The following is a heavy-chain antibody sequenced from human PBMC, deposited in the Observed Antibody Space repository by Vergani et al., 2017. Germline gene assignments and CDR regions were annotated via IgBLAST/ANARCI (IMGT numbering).Heavy chain of an antibody. CDR2: INPSGGST. D-gene: IGHD4-17*01. Sequence: QVQLVQSGAEVKKPGASVKVSCKASGYTFTGYYMHWVRQAPGQGLEWMGIINPSGGSTSYAQKFQGRVTMTRDTSTSTVYMELSSLRSEDTAVYYCARARWPTVTTGYYYYGMDVWGQGTTVTVSS. V-gene: IGHV1-46*01. CDR3: ARARWPTVTTGYYYYGMDV. J-gene: IGHJ6*02. CDR1: GYTFTGYY.